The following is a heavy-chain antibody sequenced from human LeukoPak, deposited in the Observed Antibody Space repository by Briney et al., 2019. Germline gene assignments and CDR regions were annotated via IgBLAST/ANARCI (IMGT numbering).Heavy chain of an antibody. Sequence: SGTLSLTCAVSGGSISSSNWWSWVRQPPGKGLEWIGEIYHSGSTNYNPSLKSRVTISVDKSKNQFSLKLSSVTAADTAVYFCARVSWFPGTSYYYMDVWGKGTTVTVSS. J-gene: IGHJ6*03. CDR2: IYHSGST. CDR1: GGSISSSNW. D-gene: IGHD1-1*01. CDR3: ARVSWFPGTSYYYMDV. V-gene: IGHV4-4*02.